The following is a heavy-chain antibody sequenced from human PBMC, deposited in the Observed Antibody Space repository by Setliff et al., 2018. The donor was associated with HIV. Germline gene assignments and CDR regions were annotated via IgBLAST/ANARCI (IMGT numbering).Heavy chain of an antibody. CDR1: GGSISGYY. V-gene: IGHV4-59*01. CDR3: ARGRSRYYYDGSGYYVDY. CDR2: IYYIGNT. J-gene: IGHJ4*02. D-gene: IGHD3-22*01. Sequence: PSETLSLTCTVSGGSISGYYWSWIRQPPGKGLEWIGCIYYIGNTNYNPSLKGRVTLSVDTSKNQLSLKLSSVTAADTAVYYCARGRSRYYYDGSGYYVDYWGQGTLVTVSS.